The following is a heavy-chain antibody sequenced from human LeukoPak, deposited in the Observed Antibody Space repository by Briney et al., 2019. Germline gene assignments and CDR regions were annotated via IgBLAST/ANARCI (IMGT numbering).Heavy chain of an antibody. CDR3: ARDPTADDY. V-gene: IGHV3-21*01. CDR1: YA. CDR2: ITSVSSYK. Sequence: YAXXWVRQAPGKGLEWVSSITSVSSYKYYADSVKGRFTISRDNAKNSLFLQMNSLRAEDTAIYYCARDPTADDYWGQGTLVTVSS. J-gene: IGHJ4*02. D-gene: IGHD2-2*01.